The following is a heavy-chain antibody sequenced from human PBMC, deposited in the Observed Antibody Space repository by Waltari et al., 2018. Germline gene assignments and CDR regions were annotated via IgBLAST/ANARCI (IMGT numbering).Heavy chain of an antibody. Sequence: RLSCAASGFTVSSNYISWVRQAPGKGLEWVSVIYSGGSTYYADSVKGRFTISRDNSKNTLYLQMNSLRAEDTAVYYCARGASYYYGSGSYSTPFDYWGQGTLVTVSS. CDR1: GFTVSSNY. CDR3: ARGASYYYGSGSYSTPFDY. J-gene: IGHJ4*02. V-gene: IGHV3-53*01. D-gene: IGHD3-10*01. CDR2: IYSGGST.